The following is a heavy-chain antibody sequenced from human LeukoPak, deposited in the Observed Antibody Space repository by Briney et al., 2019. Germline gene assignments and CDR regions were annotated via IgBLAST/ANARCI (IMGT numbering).Heavy chain of an antibody. CDR1: GGSISSYY. J-gene: IGHJ4*02. CDR3: AREYYYDSSGPKTS. D-gene: IGHD3-22*01. CDR2: IYTSGST. V-gene: IGHV4-4*07. Sequence: SETLSLTCTVSGGSISSYYWSWIRQPAGKGLEWIGRIYTSGSTNYNPSLKSRVTMSVDTSKNQFSLKLSSVTAADTAVYYCAREYYYDSSGPKTSWGQGTLVTVSS.